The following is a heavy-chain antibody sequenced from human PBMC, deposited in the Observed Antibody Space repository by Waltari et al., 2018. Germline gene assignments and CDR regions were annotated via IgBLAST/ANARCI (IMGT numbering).Heavy chain of an antibody. CDR2: IYYSGST. CDR1: GGSISSSSYY. D-gene: IGHD1-26*01. V-gene: IGHV4-39*01. CDR3: ARYSGSYSGYYYYYYMDV. J-gene: IGHJ6*03. Sequence: QLQLQESGPGLVKPSETLSLTCTVSGGSISSSSYYWGWIRQPPGKGLEWIGSIYYSGSTYYNPSLKSRVTISVDTSKNQFSLKLSSVTAADTAVYYCARYSGSYSGYYYYYYMDVWGKGTTVTVSS.